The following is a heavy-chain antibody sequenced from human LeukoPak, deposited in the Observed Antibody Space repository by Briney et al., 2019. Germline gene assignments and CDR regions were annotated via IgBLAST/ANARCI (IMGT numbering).Heavy chain of an antibody. CDR2: INHSGST. CDR3: GRGPSYGRYYYYGMDV. D-gene: IGHD5-18*01. J-gene: IGHJ6*02. V-gene: IGHV4-34*01. Sequence: SETLSLTCAVYGGSFSGYYWSWIRQPPGKGLEWIGEINHSGSTNYNPSLKSRVTISVDTSKNQFSLKLSSVTAADTAVYYCGRGPSYGRYYYYGMDVWGQGTTVTVSS. CDR1: GGSFSGYY.